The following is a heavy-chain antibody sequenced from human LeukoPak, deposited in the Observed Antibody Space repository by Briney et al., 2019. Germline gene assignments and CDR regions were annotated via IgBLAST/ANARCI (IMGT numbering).Heavy chain of an antibody. CDR1: GGTFSSYA. J-gene: IGHJ5*02. CDR3: ARGLKGWFDP. V-gene: IGHV1-69*05. Sequence: SVNVSCKASGGTFSSYAISWVRQAPGQGLEWMGGIIPIFGTANYAQKFQGRVTITTDESTSTAYMELSSLRSEDTAVYYCARGLKGWFDPWGQGTLVTVSS. CDR2: IIPIFGTA.